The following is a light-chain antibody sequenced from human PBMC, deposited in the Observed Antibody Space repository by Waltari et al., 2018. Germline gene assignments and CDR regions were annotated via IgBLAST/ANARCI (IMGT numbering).Light chain of an antibody. CDR1: XSNIGSNT. J-gene: IGLJ3*02. CDR2: XNN. V-gene: IGLV1-44*01. Sequence: XVLTQPPSASGTPGQRVTISCSGSXSNIGSNTVNWYQQLPGTXPXXLXYXNNXRPSGVPXRXSXSKSGTSASLAISGLXXEDEAXXYXXAWDXSLXGXXFGGGTXLTVL. CDR3: XAWDXSLXGXX.